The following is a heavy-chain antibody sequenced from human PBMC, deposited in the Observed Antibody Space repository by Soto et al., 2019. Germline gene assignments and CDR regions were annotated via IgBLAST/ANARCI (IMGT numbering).Heavy chain of an antibody. J-gene: IGHJ5*02. Sequence: SETLSLTCAVYGGSFSGYYWSWIRQPPGKGLEWIGEINHSGSTNYNPSLKSRVTISVDTSKNQFSLKLSSVTAADTAVYYCAREHTGTTFLNNWFDPWGQGTLVTVSS. CDR3: AREHTGTTFLNNWFDP. D-gene: IGHD1-1*01. V-gene: IGHV4-34*01. CDR1: GGSFSGYY. CDR2: INHSGST.